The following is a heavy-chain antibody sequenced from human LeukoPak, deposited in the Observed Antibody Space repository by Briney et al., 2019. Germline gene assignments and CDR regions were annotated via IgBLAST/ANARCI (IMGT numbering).Heavy chain of an antibody. D-gene: IGHD5-24*01. Sequence: GGSLRLSCAASGFTFSSYEMNWVRQAPGKGLEWVSYISSSGSTIYYADSVKGRFTISRDNAKNSLYLQMNSLRAEDTAVYYCAVATIKDYFDYWGQGTLITVSS. CDR3: AVATIKDYFDY. CDR1: GFTFSSYE. V-gene: IGHV3-48*03. CDR2: ISSSGSTI. J-gene: IGHJ4*02.